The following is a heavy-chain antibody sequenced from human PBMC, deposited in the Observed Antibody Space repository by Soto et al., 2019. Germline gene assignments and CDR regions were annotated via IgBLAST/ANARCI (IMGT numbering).Heavy chain of an antibody. J-gene: IGHJ6*04. CDR1: GGSISGYY. CDR2: IHYGGRP. CDR3: ASLCPRIRVAEMDV. V-gene: IGHV4-59*12. Sequence: QVLLQESGPGLVKPSETLSLMCTVSGGSISGYYWGCIRQPPGKTMDYVAYIHYGGRPTYNPSLNGRAGISVDTSRNQIALRLASVTAADTAVYFCASLCPRIRVAEMDVWGKGTTVIVSS. D-gene: IGHD2-21*01.